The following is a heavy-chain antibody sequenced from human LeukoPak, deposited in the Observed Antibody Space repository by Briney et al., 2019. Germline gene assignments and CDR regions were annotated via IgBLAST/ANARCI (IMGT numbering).Heavy chain of an antibody. Sequence: GASVKVSCKASGYTFTSYGISWVRQAPGQRLEWMGWISAYNGYTNYAQKLQGRVTMTRDTSPSTAYLDLRSLRSDDTAVYYCARDLTHRRYYDNSGYQIVPAFWGQGTLVTVSS. CDR3: ARDLTHRRYYDNSGYQIVPAF. V-gene: IGHV1-18*01. CDR2: ISAYNGYT. J-gene: IGHJ4*02. CDR1: GYTFTSYG. D-gene: IGHD3-22*01.